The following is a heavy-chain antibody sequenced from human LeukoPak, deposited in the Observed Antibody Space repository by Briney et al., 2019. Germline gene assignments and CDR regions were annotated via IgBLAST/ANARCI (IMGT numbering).Heavy chain of an antibody. CDR2: INHSGST. CDR1: GGSFSGYY. J-gene: IGHJ4*02. Sequence: SETLSLTCAVYGGSFSGYYWSWIRQPPGKGLEWIGEINHSGSTNYNPSLKSRVTISVDTSKNQFSLKLSSVTAADTAVYYFARGWRGRYCSSTSCLRSSFYFDYWGQGTLVTVSS. D-gene: IGHD2-2*01. V-gene: IGHV4-34*01. CDR3: ARGWRGRYCSSTSCLRSSFYFDY.